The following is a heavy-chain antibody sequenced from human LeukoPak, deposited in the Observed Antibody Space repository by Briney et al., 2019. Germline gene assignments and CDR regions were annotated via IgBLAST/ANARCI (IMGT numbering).Heavy chain of an antibody. V-gene: IGHV1-46*01. J-gene: IGHJ5*02. CDR1: GYTFTGYY. CDR3: ARDNSVGDYAWWFDP. CDR2: ISPSGGST. Sequence: GESLKVSCKASGYTFTGYYMHWVRQAPGQGLEWMGVISPSGGSTTHAQKFQGRVTLTRDMSTSTDYLELSSLRSEDTAVYYCARDNSVGDYAWWFDPWGQGTLVTVSS. D-gene: IGHD1-26*01.